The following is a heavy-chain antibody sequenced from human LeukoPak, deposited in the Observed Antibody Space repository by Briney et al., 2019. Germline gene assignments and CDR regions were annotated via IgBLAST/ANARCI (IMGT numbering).Heavy chain of an antibody. D-gene: IGHD6-25*01. J-gene: IGHJ5*02. CDR2: ISGSGGST. CDR3: VHSGGSSGWAPNT. V-gene: IGHV3-23*01. Sequence: GGSLRLSCAASGFTFSSYAMSWVRQAPGKGLEWVSAISGSGGSTYYADSVKGRFTISRDDAKNSLYLQINNLRPDDTAFYYCVHSGGSSGWAPNTWGQGTLSPSPQ. CDR1: GFTFSSYA.